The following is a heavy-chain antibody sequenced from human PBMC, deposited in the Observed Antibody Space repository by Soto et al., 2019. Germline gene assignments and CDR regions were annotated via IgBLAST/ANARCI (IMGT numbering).Heavy chain of an antibody. J-gene: IGHJ6*02. CDR2: IYYSGST. V-gene: IGHV4-59*01. Sequence: PSETLSLTCTVSGCSISSYYWSWIRQPPGKGLAWIGYIYYSGSTNYNPSLKSRVTISVDTSKNQFSLKLSSVTAADTAVYYCARDRGYYDSSGYWADYYYYGMDVWGQGTTVTVS. D-gene: IGHD3-22*01. CDR1: GCSISSYY. CDR3: ARDRGYYDSSGYWADYYYYGMDV.